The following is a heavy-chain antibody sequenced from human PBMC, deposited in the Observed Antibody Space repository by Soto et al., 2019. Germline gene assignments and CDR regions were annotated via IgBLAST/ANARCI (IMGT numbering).Heavy chain of an antibody. D-gene: IGHD6-19*01. CDR1: GCTLTELS. J-gene: IGHJ6*02. CDR2: FDPEDGET. CDR3: ATFGGRGWCGGDYYYGMNF. V-gene: IGHV1-24*01. Sequence: ASVKVSCKVSGCTLTELSMPWVRQAPGRGREWMGGFDPEDGETIYAQKFQGRVTMTEDTSTDTAYMELSTLRSEDTAVYYCATFGGRGWCGGDYYYGMNFSGQGTTVTVSS.